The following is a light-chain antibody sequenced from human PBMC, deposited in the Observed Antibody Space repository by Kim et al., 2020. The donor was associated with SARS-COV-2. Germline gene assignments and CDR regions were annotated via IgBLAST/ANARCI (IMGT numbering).Light chain of an antibody. CDR3: QTWATAKGV. CDR2: LNSDGSH. V-gene: IGLV4-69*01. J-gene: IGLJ2*01. Sequence: TVKLTCTLSSGHSSYAIAWHQQQPEKGPRYLMKLNSDGSHTKGDGIPDRFSGSSSGAERYLTISSLQSDDEADYYCQTWATAKGVFGGGTKLTVL. CDR1: SGHSSYA.